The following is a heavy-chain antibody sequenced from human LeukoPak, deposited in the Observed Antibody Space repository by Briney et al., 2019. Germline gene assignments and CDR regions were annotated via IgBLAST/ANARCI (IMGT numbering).Heavy chain of an antibody. J-gene: IGHJ6*02. CDR3: ARDGHYYYGMDV. CDR2: INTDGSDA. Sequence: GGSLRLSCAASGFSFSSYRIHWVRQAPGKGLVWVSRINTDGSDATYADSVKGRFTISRDNAKNTLYLQMYSLRAEDAAVYYCARDGHYYYGMDVWGQGTTVTVSS. CDR1: GFSFSSYR. V-gene: IGHV3-74*01.